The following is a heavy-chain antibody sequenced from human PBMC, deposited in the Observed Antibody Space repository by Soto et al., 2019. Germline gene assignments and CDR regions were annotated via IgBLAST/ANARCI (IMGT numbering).Heavy chain of an antibody. CDR3: DRGVEAALCYYFDY. D-gene: IGHD2-15*01. V-gene: IGHV4-31*03. J-gene: IGHJ4*02. Sequence: QVQLQESGPGLVKPSQTLSLTCTVSGGSISSGGYNWSWLRPHPGKGLAWIGYIYYSGSTYYTPSLKIRVTVSVYTSQIPFSLKLSSVTDADAEVYAWDRGVEAALCYYFDYWGQGTLVTVSS. CDR1: GGSISSGGYN. CDR2: IYYSGST.